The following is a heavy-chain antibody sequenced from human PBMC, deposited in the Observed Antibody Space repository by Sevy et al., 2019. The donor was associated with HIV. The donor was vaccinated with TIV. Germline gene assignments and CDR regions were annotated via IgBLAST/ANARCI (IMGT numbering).Heavy chain of an antibody. CDR3: ATHAGIAAAGRVFDY. V-gene: IGHV3-72*01. CDR1: GFTFSDHY. J-gene: IGHJ4*02. Sequence: GGSLRLSCAASGFTFSDHYMEWVRRAPVKGLEWVGRPRNKADSYTTEYAASVKGRFTISRDDSKNSLYLQMNSLKTEDTAVYYCATHAGIAAAGRVFDYWGQGTLVTVSS. D-gene: IGHD6-13*01. CDR2: PRNKADSYTT.